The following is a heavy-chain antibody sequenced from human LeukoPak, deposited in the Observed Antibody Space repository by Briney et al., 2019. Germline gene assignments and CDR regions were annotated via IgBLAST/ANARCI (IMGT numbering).Heavy chain of an antibody. CDR1: GFTFSSYA. CDR3: AKGDIIVVVPAAIGFDY. J-gene: IGHJ4*02. Sequence: GGSLRLSCAASGFTFSSYAMSWARQAPGKGLEWVSAISGSGGSTYYADSVKGRFTISRDNSKNTLYLQMNSLRAEDTAVYYCAKGDIIVVVPAAIGFDYWGQGTLVTVSS. D-gene: IGHD2-2*02. V-gene: IGHV3-23*01. CDR2: ISGSGGST.